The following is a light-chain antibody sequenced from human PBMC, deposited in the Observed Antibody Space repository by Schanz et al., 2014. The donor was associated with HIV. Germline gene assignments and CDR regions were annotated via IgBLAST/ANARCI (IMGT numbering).Light chain of an antibody. CDR2: AAS. J-gene: IGKJ4*01. CDR3: QQPASYPLT. CDR1: QGIGSY. Sequence: IQLTQSPSSLSASVGDRVTITCRASQGIGSYLGWYQQKPGKAPKFLIYAASILQSGVPSRFSGSGSGTEFTLTISSLQPEDFAIYYCQQPASYPLTFGGGTKVEIK. V-gene: IGKV1-9*01.